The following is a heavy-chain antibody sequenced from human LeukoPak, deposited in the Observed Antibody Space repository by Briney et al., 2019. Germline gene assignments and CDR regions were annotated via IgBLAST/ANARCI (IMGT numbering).Heavy chain of an antibody. J-gene: IGHJ4*02. CDR1: GYSFTTYW. CDR2: IYPGDSDT. V-gene: IGHV5-51*01. Sequence: GESLKISCRASGYSFTTYWIGWVRQMPGKGLEWMGIIYPGDSDTRYSPSFQGQVTISADKSISTAYLQWSSLKASDTAMYYCARHPHRGPSHGDYWGQGTLVTVSS. D-gene: IGHD1-14*01. CDR3: ARHPHRGPSHGDY.